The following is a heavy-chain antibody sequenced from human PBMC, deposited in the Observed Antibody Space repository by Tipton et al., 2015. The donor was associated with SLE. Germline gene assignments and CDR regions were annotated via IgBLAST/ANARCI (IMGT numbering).Heavy chain of an antibody. V-gene: IGHV4-34*01. CDR3: ARDLGYYMDV. J-gene: IGHJ6*03. CDR1: GGSFSGYY. Sequence: LRLSCAVYGGSFSGYYWSWIRQPPGKGLEWIGEINHSGSTNYNPSLKSRVTISVDTSKNQFSLKLSSVTAADTAVYYCARDLGYYMDVWGQGTTVTVSS. D-gene: IGHD7-27*01. CDR2: INHSGST.